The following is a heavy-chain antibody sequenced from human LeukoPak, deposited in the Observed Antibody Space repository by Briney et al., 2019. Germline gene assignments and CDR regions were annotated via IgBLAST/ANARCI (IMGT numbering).Heavy chain of an antibody. Sequence: SETLSLTCTVSGGSISSSSYYWGWIRQPPGKGLEWIGSIYYSGSTYYNPSLKSRVTISVDTSKNQFSLKLSSVTAADTAVYYCAGGYSGYDGFDYWGREPWSPSPQ. V-gene: IGHV4-39*07. CDR3: AGGYSGYDGFDY. D-gene: IGHD5-12*01. CDR2: IYYSGST. CDR1: GGSISSSSYY. J-gene: IGHJ4*02.